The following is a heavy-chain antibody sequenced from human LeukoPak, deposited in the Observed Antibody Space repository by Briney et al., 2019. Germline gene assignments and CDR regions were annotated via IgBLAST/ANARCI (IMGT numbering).Heavy chain of an antibody. CDR2: IYYSGST. D-gene: IGHD3-10*01. J-gene: IGHJ5*02. CDR1: GGSVSSGSYY. Sequence: RTSETLFLTCTVSGGSVSSGSYYWSWIRQPPGKGLEWIGYIYYSGSTNYNPSLKSRVTISVDTSKNQFSLKLSSVTAADTAVYYCARYDYGSGSSRNWFDPWGQGTLVTVSS. V-gene: IGHV4-61*01. CDR3: ARYDYGSGSSRNWFDP.